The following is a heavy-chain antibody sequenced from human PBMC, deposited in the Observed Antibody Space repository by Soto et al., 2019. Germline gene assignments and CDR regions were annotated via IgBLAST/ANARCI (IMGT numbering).Heavy chain of an antibody. CDR2: ISSRSTNT. V-gene: IGHV3-21*02. CDR3: ARGPLYYFDY. J-gene: IGHJ4*02. Sequence: EVQLVESGGGLVKPGGSLRLSCEDSGFTFSSYTMNWVRRAPGKGLEWVSSISSRSTNTHYADSVRGRFTISRDNAKRSLYLQMNSLRAADTAVYYCARGPLYYFDYWGQGTLVTVSS. CDR1: GFTFSSYT.